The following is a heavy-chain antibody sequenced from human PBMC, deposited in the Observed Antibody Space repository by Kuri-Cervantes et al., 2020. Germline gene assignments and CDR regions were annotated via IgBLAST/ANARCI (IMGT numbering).Heavy chain of an antibody. D-gene: IGHD1-26*01. CDR2: ISGSSSYI. V-gene: IGHV3-21*01. J-gene: IGHJ4*02. CDR3: AWGRSHSGIFLFDY. Sequence: GGSLRLSCAASGFTLSDHYMDWVRQAPGKGLEWVSSISGSSSYIYYADSVKGRFTISRDNAKSSLYLQMNSLRAEDTAVSYCAWGRSHSGIFLFDYWGQGTLVTVSS. CDR1: GFTLSDHY.